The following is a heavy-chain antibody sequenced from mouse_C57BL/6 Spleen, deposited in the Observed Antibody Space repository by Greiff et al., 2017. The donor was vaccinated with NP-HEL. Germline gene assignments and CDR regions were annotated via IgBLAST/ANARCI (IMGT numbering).Heavy chain of an antibody. Sequence: EVKLMESGGGLVQSGRSLRLSCATSGFTFSDFYMEWVRQAPGKGLEWIAASRNKANDYTTEYSATVKGPFIVSRYTSQSILYLQMNALRAEDTAIYYCARGYGTYPYFDYWGQGTTLTVSS. D-gene: IGHD2-10*02. CDR1: GFTFSDFY. V-gene: IGHV7-1*01. CDR2: SRNKANDYTT. J-gene: IGHJ2*01. CDR3: ARGYGTYPYFDY.